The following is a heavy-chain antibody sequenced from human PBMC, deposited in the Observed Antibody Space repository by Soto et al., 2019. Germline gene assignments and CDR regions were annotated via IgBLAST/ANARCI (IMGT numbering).Heavy chain of an antibody. D-gene: IGHD2-15*01. V-gene: IGHV4-34*01. CDR2: INHSGST. CDR3: ARGVGDCSGGSCYLNFDY. J-gene: IGHJ4*02. Sequence: SETLSLTCAVYGGSFSGYYWSWIRQPPGKGLEWIGEINHSGSTNYNPSLKSRVTISVDTSKNQFSLKLSSVTAADTAVYYCARGVGDCSGGSCYLNFDYWGQGTLVTVSS. CDR1: GGSFSGYY.